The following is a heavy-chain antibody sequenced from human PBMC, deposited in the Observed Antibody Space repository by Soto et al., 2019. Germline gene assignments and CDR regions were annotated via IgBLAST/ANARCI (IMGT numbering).Heavy chain of an antibody. D-gene: IGHD3-3*01. Sequence: SETLSLTCTVSGGSISSYYWSWIRQPPGKGLEWIGYIYYSGSTNYNPSLKSRVTISVDTSKNQLSLKLSSVTAADTAVYYCAGSGGGTDYQFDYWGQGTLVTVSS. CDR2: IYYSGST. CDR3: AGSGGGTDYQFDY. CDR1: GGSISSYY. J-gene: IGHJ4*02. V-gene: IGHV4-59*01.